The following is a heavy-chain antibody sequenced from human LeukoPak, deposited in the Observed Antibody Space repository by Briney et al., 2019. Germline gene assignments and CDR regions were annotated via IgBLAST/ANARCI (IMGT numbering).Heavy chain of an antibody. CDR1: GGTFSSYA. J-gene: IGHJ4*02. V-gene: IGHV1-69*05. Sequence: ASVKVSCKASGGTFSSYAISWVRQAPGQGLEWMGRIIPIFGTANYAQKFQGRVTITTDESTSTAYMELSSLRSDDTAVYYCARSRVLEPPLYWGQGTLVTVSS. D-gene: IGHD1-1*01. CDR2: IIPIFGTA. CDR3: ARSRVLEPPLY.